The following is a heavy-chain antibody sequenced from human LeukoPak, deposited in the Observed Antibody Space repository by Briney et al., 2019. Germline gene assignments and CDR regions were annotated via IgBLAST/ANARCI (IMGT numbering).Heavy chain of an antibody. V-gene: IGHV1-18*04. D-gene: IGHD3-9*01. CDR1: GYTFTSYG. J-gene: IGHJ4*02. Sequence: HWASVKVSCKASGYTFTSYGISWVRQDPGQGLEWMGWISAYNGNTNYAQKLQGRVTMTTDTSTSTAYMELRSLRSDDTAVYYCARLLRYFDWYFDYWGQGTLVTVSS. CDR3: ARLLRYFDWYFDY. CDR2: ISAYNGNT.